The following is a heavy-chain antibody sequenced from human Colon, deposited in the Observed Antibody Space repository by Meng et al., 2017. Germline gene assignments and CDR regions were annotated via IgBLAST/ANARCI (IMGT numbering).Heavy chain of an antibody. J-gene: IGHJ2*01. D-gene: IGHD2-15*01. CDR2: IDQHGTYT. CDR1: GFTFSDHW. CDR3: ARDIYNSGGKYFDL. Sequence: EVQLVESGGGLVQPGGSLRLSCVASGFTFSDHWMHWVRQAPGKGLEWVSHIDQHGTYTGYADSVKGRFTISRDNAKNMLYLQLNSLRAEDTAMYYCARDIYNSGGKYFDLWGRGTLVTVSS. V-gene: IGHV3-74*01.